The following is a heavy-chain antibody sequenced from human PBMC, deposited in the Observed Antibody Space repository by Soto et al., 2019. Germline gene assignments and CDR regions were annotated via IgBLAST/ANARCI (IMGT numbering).Heavy chain of an antibody. J-gene: IGHJ4*02. CDR1: GSTFSGYW. CDR3: ARGPSYSDYSNDWFFDS. D-gene: IGHD3-9*01. Sequence: GGSLRLSCAASGSTFSGYWMTWVRQAPGKGLEWVADIKKDGTEKYYVDSVKGRFTISRDNAKKSVYLQMNGLTVEDTAVYRCARGPSYSDYSNDWFFDSWGQGALVTVSS. CDR2: IKKDGTEK. V-gene: IGHV3-7*03.